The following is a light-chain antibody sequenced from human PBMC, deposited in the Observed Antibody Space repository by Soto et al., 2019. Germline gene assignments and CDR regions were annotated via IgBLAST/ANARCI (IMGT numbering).Light chain of an antibody. CDR1: QSLLYSNGNNY. Sequence: DIVMTQSPLSLPVTPGEPASISCRSSQSLLYSNGNNYLDWYLQKPGQSPQLLTYLGFNRASGVPDGVSGAGSGTDFTLKISRVEAEDVGVYYCMQGLLTPQTFRQGTKVEIK. J-gene: IGKJ1*01. CDR3: MQGLLTPQT. V-gene: IGKV2-28*01. CDR2: LGF.